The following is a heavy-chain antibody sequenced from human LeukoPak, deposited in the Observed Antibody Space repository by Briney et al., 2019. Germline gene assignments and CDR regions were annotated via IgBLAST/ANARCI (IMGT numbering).Heavy chain of an antibody. J-gene: IGHJ4*02. D-gene: IGHD3-10*01. Sequence: LVKVSCKASGGTFSSYAISWVRQAPGQGLEWMGRIIPILGIANYAQKFQGRVTITADKSTSPAYMELSSLRSEDAAVYYCARLRYYGSGSYGAVDYWGQGTLVTVSS. CDR2: IIPILGIA. V-gene: IGHV1-69*04. CDR1: GGTFSSYA. CDR3: ARLRYYGSGSYGAVDY.